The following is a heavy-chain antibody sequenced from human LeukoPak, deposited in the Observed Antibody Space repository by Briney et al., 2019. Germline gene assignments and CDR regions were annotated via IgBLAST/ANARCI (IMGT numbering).Heavy chain of an antibody. Sequence: GASVKVSCKASGYTFTSYVINWVRQATGQGLEGMGWMNPNSGNTGYAQKFQGRVTMTRNTSISTAYMELSSLRSEDTAVYYCARVSGSSWYYYYYMDVWGKGTTVTVSS. CDR2: MNPNSGNT. V-gene: IGHV1-8*01. CDR3: ARVSGSSWYYYYYMDV. D-gene: IGHD6-13*01. CDR1: GYTFTSYV. J-gene: IGHJ6*03.